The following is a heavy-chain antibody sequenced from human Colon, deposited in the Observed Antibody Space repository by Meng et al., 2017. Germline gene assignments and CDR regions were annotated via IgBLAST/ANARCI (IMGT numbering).Heavy chain of an antibody. Sequence: SETLSLTCAVSGYSISSGYYWGWIRQPPGKGLEWIGSIYHSGSTYYNPSLKSRVTISVDTSKNQFSLKLSSVTAADTAVYYCARDLKYYDFWSGYYWFDIRGQGTMVTVSS. D-gene: IGHD3-3*01. CDR2: IYHSGST. J-gene: IGHJ3*02. V-gene: IGHV4-38-2*02. CDR1: GYSISSGYY. CDR3: ARDLKYYDFWSGYYWFDI.